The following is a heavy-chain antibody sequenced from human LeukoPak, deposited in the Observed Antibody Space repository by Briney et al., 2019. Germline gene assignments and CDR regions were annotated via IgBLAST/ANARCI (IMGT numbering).Heavy chain of an antibody. J-gene: IGHJ4*02. D-gene: IGHD1-26*01. CDR2: IYYSGHT. V-gene: IGHV4-30-4*01. CDR1: GGSMSGFDYY. Sequence: SETLSLTCTVSGGSMSGFDYYWSWIRQPPGKGLEWTGYIYYSGHTYYNLSLKSRISMSVDTSKNQFSLKLSSVTAADTAVYYCARAFRVPTSAKIFDFWGQGTLVTVSS. CDR3: ARAFRVPTSAKIFDF.